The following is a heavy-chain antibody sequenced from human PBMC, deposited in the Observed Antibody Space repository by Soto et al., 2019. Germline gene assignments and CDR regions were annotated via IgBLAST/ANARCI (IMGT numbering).Heavy chain of an antibody. CDR2: INPSSGGT. J-gene: IGHJ5*02. CDR3: AKGGSSWTEWFDP. D-gene: IGHD6-13*01. CDR1: GYPLTAKY. Sequence: SVKGSCQASGYPLTAKYLNWGRQAPVQGLKWMGWINPSSGGTKESQKFRGRVTMTRDTSISAAYMELSRLTSDDTAVYYCAKGGSSWTEWFDPWGQGTLVIVSS. V-gene: IGHV1-2*02.